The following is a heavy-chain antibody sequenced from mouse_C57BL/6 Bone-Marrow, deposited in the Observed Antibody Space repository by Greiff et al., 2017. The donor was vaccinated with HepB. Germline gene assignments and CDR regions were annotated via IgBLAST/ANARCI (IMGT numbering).Heavy chain of an antibody. J-gene: IGHJ3*01. CDR2: IDPSDSYI. V-gene: IGHV1-50*01. CDR3: ERRASLLSWFAY. D-gene: IGHD1-2*01. CDR1: GYTFTSYW. Sequence: QVQLKQPGAEFVKPGASVKLSCKASGYTFTSYWMQWVKQRPGQGLEWIGEIDPSDSYINYNQKFKGKATLTVVTSSSTAYMQLSSLTSEDSADYYGERRASLLSWFAYWGQGTLVTVSA.